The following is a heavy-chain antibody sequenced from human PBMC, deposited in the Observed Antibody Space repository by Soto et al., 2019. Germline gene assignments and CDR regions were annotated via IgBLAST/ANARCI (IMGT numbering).Heavy chain of an antibody. CDR3: VRGGSGWSYGMDV. CDR1: GASVTSFY. J-gene: IGHJ6*02. Sequence: SETLSLTCTVSGASVTSFYWSWIRQSPGKGLEWIGHIYYGGTANYNPSLRSRVTMSVDTSKNQFSLKLISVTAADTAVYFCVRGGSGWSYGMDVWGPGTTVTAP. CDR2: IYYGGTA. V-gene: IGHV4-59*02. D-gene: IGHD6-19*01.